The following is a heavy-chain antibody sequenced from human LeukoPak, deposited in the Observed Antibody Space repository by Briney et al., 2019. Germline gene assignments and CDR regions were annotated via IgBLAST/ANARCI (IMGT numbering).Heavy chain of an antibody. J-gene: IGHJ4*02. Sequence: GGSLRLSCAASGFTFSSYGMHWVRQAPGKGLEWVAVISYDGSNKYYADSVKGRFTISRDNSKNTLYLQMNSLRAEDTAVYYCAKGGGNSSPDYWGQGTLVTVSS. V-gene: IGHV3-30*18. CDR1: GFTFSSYG. CDR2: ISYDGSNK. CDR3: AKGGGNSSPDY. D-gene: IGHD4-23*01.